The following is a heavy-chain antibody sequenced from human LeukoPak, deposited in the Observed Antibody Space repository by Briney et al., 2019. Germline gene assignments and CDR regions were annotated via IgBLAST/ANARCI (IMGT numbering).Heavy chain of an antibody. CDR3: ARSSSSWDY. J-gene: IGHJ4*02. CDR2: IYYSGST. Sequence: SETLSLTCTVSGGSISSSSYYWGWIRQPPGKGLEWIGSIYYSGSTYYNPSLKSRVTISVDTSKNQFSLKLSSVTAADTAVYYCARSSSSWDYWGQGTLVTVSS. CDR1: GGSISSSSYY. D-gene: IGHD6-13*01. V-gene: IGHV4-39*07.